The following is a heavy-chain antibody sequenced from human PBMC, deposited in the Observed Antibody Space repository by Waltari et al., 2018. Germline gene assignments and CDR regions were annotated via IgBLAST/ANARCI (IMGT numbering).Heavy chain of an antibody. CDR3: ARDWAAVADYYFDY. J-gene: IGHJ4*02. D-gene: IGHD6-19*01. Sequence: QVQLQESGPGLVKPSETLSLTCTVSGGSISSYYWSWIRQPAGKGLEWIGRIYSSGRTNYNPSRRSRVTMSVDTSKNQFSLKLNSVTAADTAVYYCARDWAAVADYYFDYWGQGTLVTVSS. CDR2: IYSSGRT. V-gene: IGHV4-4*07. CDR1: GGSISSYY.